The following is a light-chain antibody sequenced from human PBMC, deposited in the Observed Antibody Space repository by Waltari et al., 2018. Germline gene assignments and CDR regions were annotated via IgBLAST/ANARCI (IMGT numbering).Light chain of an antibody. CDR3: QTGGHGTWV. J-gene: IGLJ3*02. CDR2: VNSDGSH. CDR1: SGHSSNI. Sequence: QLVLTQSPSASASLGASVRLTCTLSSGHSSNIIAWHQQQPEKGPRYLMKVNSDGSHSKGDEIPDRFSGSVSGAESYLTISSVQSEDEADYYCQTGGHGTWVFGGGTKLTVL. V-gene: IGLV4-69*02.